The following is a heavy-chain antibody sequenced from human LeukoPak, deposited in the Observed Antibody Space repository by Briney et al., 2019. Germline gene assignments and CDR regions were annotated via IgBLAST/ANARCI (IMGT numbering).Heavy chain of an antibody. J-gene: IGHJ5*02. CDR2: INPKSGGT. CDR1: GYTFTGDY. V-gene: IGHV1-2*02. CDR3: ARVGAPGIAAAGTWFDP. Sequence: ASLKVSCKASGYTFTGDYMHWVRQAPGQGLEWMGWINPKSGGTNYAQKFQGRVTMTRDTSISTAYMELSRLKSDDTAVYYCARVGAPGIAAAGTWFDPWGQGTLVTVSS. D-gene: IGHD6-13*01.